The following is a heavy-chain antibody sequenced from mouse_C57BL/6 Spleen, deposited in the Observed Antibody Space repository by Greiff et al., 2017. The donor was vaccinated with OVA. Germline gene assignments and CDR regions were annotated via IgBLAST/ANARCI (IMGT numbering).Heavy chain of an antibody. CDR3: ARPYPMDY. J-gene: IGHJ4*01. CDR1: GYAFSSSW. CDR2: IYPGDGDT. Sequence: VKVVESGPELVKPGASVKISCKASGYAFSSSWMNWVKQRPGKGLEWIGRIYPGDGDTNYNGKFKGKATLTADKSSSTAYMQLSSLTSEDSAVYVCARPYPMDYWGQGTSVTVSS. V-gene: IGHV1-82*01.